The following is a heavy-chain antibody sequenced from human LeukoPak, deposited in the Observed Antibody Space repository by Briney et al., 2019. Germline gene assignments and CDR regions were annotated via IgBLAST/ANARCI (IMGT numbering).Heavy chain of an antibody. CDR3: AKARTDMFSLSWFDY. Sequence: PGGSLRISCAASGFTFANYATSWVRRAPGKGLEWVSGISGYGDSKYYAASVNGRFTISRDNSKNTLYLQMNSLGAEDTAVYYCAKARTDMFSLSWFDYWGQGTLVTVSS. V-gene: IGHV3-23*01. J-gene: IGHJ4*02. CDR2: ISGYGDSK. CDR1: GFTFANYA. D-gene: IGHD3-10*02.